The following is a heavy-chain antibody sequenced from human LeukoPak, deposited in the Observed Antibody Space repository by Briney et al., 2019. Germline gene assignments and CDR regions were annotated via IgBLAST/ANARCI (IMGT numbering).Heavy chain of an antibody. CDR2: ISSGGSTM. J-gene: IGHJ4*02. Sequence: PGGSLRLSCAASGFTFSSYTMHWVRQAPGKGLEWVSHISSGGSTMYYADSVKGRFTISRDNSRSSLNLQMNSLRDEDTAVYYCARGDGSGSSLYFDYWGQGTLVAVSS. D-gene: IGHD3-10*01. V-gene: IGHV3-48*02. CDR3: ARGDGSGSSLYFDY. CDR1: GFTFSSYT.